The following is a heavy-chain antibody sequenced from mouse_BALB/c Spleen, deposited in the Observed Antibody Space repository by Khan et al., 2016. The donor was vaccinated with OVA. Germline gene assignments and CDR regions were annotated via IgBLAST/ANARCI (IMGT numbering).Heavy chain of an antibody. J-gene: IGHJ2*01. CDR2: ISTYSGNT. CDR3: ARPAYDGYYDY. CDR1: GYTFTDYA. Sequence: QVQLQQSGPELVRPGVSVKISCKGSGYTFTDYAMHWVKQSHAKSLEWIGLISTYSGNTNYNQKFKGKATMTVDKSSSTAYMELARLTSEDSASYYCARPAYDGYYDYWGQGTTLTVSS. V-gene: IGHV1S137*01. D-gene: IGHD2-3*01.